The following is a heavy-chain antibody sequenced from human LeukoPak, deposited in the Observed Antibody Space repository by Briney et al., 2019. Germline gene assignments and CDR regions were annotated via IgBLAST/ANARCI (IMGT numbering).Heavy chain of an antibody. J-gene: IGHJ4*02. V-gene: IGHV4-61*01. CDR1: GGSVSSSSYY. Sequence: PSETLSLTCTVSGGSVSSSSYYWSWIRQPPGKGLEWIGHIYYSGNTNYNPSLKSRVTISVDTSKNQFSLKLSSVTAADTAVYYCARGAQYYSNYYFDSWDQGTLVTVSS. CDR2: IYYSGNT. CDR3: ARGAQYYSNYYFDS. D-gene: IGHD4-11*01.